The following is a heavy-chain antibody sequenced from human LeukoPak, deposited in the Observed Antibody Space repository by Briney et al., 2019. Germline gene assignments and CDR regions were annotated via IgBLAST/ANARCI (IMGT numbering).Heavy chain of an antibody. CDR3: ARAAPPGALDY. CDR1: GFTLSSYA. CDR2: ISSDGSDN. J-gene: IGHJ4*02. Sequence: GRSLRLSCAASGFTLSSYAMHRVRQAPGKGLEWVAVISSDGSDNYYADSVKGRFTISRDNSKNTLYLQMNSLRAEDTAVYYCARAAPPGALDYWGQGTLVTVSS. D-gene: IGHD4/OR15-4a*01. V-gene: IGHV3-30*04.